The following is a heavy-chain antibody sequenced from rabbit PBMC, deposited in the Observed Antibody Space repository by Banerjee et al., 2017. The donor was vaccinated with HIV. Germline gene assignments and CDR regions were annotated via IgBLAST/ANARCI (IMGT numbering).Heavy chain of an antibody. CDR2: IGTASGNT. Sequence: QSLEESGGDLVKPGASLTLTCTASGFDLSSYYYMCWVRQAPGKGLEWIACIGTASGNTWYATWAKGRFTISKISSSTVDLQMTSLTAADTATYFCAREESDGGGHLKLWGPGTLVTVS. D-gene: IGHD2-1*01. CDR3: AREESDGGGHLKL. CDR1: GFDLSSYYY. V-gene: IGHV1S40*01. J-gene: IGHJ4*01.